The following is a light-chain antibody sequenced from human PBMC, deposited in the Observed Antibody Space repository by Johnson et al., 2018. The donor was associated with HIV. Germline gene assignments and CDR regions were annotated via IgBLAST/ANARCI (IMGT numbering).Light chain of an antibody. V-gene: IGLV1-51*01. CDR2: DNN. CDR1: SSNIGRNY. CDR3: GTWDSSLSAGPYV. Sequence: QAVLTQPPSVSAAPGQKVTISCSGSSSNIGRNYVSWYQQLPGTAPKLLIYDNNKRPSGIPDRFSGSKSGTSATLGITGLQTGAEADYYCGTWDSSLSAGPYVFGTGTKVTVL. J-gene: IGLJ1*01.